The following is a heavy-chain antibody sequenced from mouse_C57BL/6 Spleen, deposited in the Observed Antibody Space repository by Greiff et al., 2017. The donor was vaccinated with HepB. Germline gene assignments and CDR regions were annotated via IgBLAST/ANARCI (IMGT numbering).Heavy chain of an antibody. J-gene: IGHJ2*01. V-gene: IGHV1-64*01. CDR2: IHPNSGST. CDR3: ARGKNYYGSISYFDY. CDR1: GYTFTSYW. D-gene: IGHD1-1*01. Sequence: VQLQQPGAELVKPGASVKLSCKASGYTFTSYWMHWVKQRPGQGLEWIGMIHPNSGSTNYNEKFKSKATLTVDKSSSTAYMQLSSLTSEDSAVYYCARGKNYYGSISYFDYWGQGTTLTVSS.